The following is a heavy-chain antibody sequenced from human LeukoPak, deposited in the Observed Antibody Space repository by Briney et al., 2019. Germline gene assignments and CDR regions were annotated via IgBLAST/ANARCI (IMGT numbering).Heavy chain of an antibody. Sequence: PSETLSLTCTVSGGSISSSSYYWGWIRQPPGKGLEWIGSIYYSGSTYYNPSLKSRVTISVDTSKNQFSLKLSSVTAADTAVYYCARGGFGSGYYYYVYWGQGTLVTVSS. CDR2: IYYSGST. J-gene: IGHJ4*02. D-gene: IGHD3-22*01. CDR1: GGSISSSSYY. V-gene: IGHV4-39*01. CDR3: ARGGFGSGYYYYVY.